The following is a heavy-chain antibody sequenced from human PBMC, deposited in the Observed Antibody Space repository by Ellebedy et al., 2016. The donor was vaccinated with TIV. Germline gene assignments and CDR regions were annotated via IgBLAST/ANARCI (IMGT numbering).Heavy chain of an antibody. Sequence: GESLKISCAVSGFTFSDYYMTWIRQAPGKGLEWVSYISSSSRYTKYADSVKGRFTISRDNGKNSLYLQMNSLRAEYTAVYYWARGRGFSSSWYRSRFYYGMDVWGQGTTVTVSS. J-gene: IGHJ6*02. V-gene: IGHV3-11*06. D-gene: IGHD6-13*01. CDR2: ISSSSRYT. CDR1: GFTFSDYY. CDR3: ARGRGFSSSWYRSRFYYGMDV.